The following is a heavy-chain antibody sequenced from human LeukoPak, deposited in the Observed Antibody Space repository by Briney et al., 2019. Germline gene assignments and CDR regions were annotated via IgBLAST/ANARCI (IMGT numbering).Heavy chain of an antibody. D-gene: IGHD1-1*01. CDR1: GYIFASYS. J-gene: IGHJ4*02. CDR3: ARGSAGTTSPYFDY. V-gene: IGHV1-46*01. Sequence: ASVKVSCKASGYIFASYSMYWVRQAPGQGLEWMGIINPSAGSTNYAQKFQGRVTMATDTSTSTVYMELSSLRSEDTAVYYCARGSAGTTSPYFDYWGQGTLVTVSS. CDR2: INPSAGST.